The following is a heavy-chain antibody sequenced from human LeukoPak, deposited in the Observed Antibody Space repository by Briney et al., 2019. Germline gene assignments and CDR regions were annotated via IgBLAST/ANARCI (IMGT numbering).Heavy chain of an antibody. CDR1: GYSFTSYW. D-gene: IGHD2-2*01. CDR3: ARLPGYCSSTSCHYYYYMDV. J-gene: IGHJ6*03. V-gene: IGHV5-51*01. CDR2: IYPGDSDT. Sequence: GESLKISCKGSGYSFTSYWIGWVRQMPGKGLEWMGIIYPGDSDTRYSPSFQGQVTISADKSISTAYLQWSSLKASDTAMYYCARLPGYCSSTSCHYYYYMDVWGKGTTVTVSS.